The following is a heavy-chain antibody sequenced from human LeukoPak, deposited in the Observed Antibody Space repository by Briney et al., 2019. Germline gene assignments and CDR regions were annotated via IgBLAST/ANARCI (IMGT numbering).Heavy chain of an antibody. J-gene: IGHJ5*02. CDR1: GGPFSDYS. CDR2: IGHSGST. V-gene: IGHV4-34*01. D-gene: IGHD3-16*01. CDR3: SGAGLSIVVMITPNWFDP. Sequence: SGTLSLTCRAYGGPFSDYSWSWIRQPPGKGLEWVGEIGHSGSTKFNPSLKSRVTISADTYRNHISLHLTYVTAADAAVYYCSGAGLSIVVMITPNWFDPWGQGTLVSVSS.